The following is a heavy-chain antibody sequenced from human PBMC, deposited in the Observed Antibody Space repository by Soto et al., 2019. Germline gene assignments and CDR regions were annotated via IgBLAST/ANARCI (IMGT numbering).Heavy chain of an antibody. CDR2: INHSGST. J-gene: IGHJ5*02. Sequence: SATLSLTCAFYGGSFSGYYWSWIRQPPGKGLEWIGEINHSGSTNYNPSLKSRVTISVDTSKNQFSLKLSSVTAADTAVYYCARGECQITSSSGFDLWGQGTLVT. V-gene: IGHV4-34*01. CDR1: GGSFSGYY. D-gene: IGHD6-6*01. CDR3: ARGECQITSSSGFDL.